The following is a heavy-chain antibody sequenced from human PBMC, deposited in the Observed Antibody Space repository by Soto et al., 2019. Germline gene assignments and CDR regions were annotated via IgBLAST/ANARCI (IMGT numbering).Heavy chain of an antibody. CDR3: ARDGRAFSIFGETMDV. CDR2: ISAYSGDT. J-gene: IGHJ6*02. D-gene: IGHD3-3*01. V-gene: IGHV1-18*01. CDR1: GFTFTNYA. Sequence: ASVKVSCKTSGFTFTNYAINWVRQAPGQGLQWMGWISAYSGDTKYAQRFQDRLTVTTDPSTTTAYMELRSLRSDDTAVYYCARDGRAFSIFGETMDVWGQGTTVTVSS.